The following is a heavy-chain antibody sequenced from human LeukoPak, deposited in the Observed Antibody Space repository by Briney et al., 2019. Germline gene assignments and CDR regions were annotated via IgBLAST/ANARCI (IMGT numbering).Heavy chain of an antibody. Sequence: ASVKVSCKASGYTFTGYYMHWVRQAPGQGLDWMGWINPNSGGTNYAQKFQGRVTMTEDTSTDTAYMELSSLRSEDTAVYYCARDRRWKCSGGSCYSDYYYYYMDVWGKGTTVTVSS. V-gene: IGHV1-2*02. J-gene: IGHJ6*03. CDR3: ARDRRWKCSGGSCYSDYYYYYMDV. D-gene: IGHD2-15*01. CDR2: INPNSGGT. CDR1: GYTFTGYY.